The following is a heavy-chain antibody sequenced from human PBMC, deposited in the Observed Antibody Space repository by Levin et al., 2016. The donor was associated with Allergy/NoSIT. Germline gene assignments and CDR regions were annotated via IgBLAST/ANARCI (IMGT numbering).Heavy chain of an antibody. J-gene: IGHJ5*02. V-gene: IGHV4-34*01. D-gene: IGHD2-2*01. CDR3: ARGAGTLGYCSSTSCTPGWGWFDP. Sequence: GSLRLSCAVYGGSFSGYYWSWIRQPPGKGLEWIGEINHSGSTNYNPSLKSRVTISVDTSKNQFSLKLSSVTAADTAVYYCARGAGTLGYCSSTSCTPGWGWFDPWGQGTLVTVSS. CDR1: GGSFSGYY. CDR2: INHSGST.